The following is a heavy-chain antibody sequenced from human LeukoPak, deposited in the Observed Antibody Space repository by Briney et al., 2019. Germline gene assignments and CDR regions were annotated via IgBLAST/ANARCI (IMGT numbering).Heavy chain of an antibody. V-gene: IGHV3-30*02. CDR1: GFTFSSYG. CDR3: AKDRVGYSSGWYSLDY. J-gene: IGHJ4*02. CDR2: IRYDGSNK. D-gene: IGHD6-19*01. Sequence: PGGSLRLSCAASGFTFSSYGMHWVRQAPGKGLEWVAFIRYDGSNKYYADSVKGRFTISRDDSKNTLYLQMNSLRAEDTAVYYCAKDRVGYSSGWYSLDYWGKGTLVTVSS.